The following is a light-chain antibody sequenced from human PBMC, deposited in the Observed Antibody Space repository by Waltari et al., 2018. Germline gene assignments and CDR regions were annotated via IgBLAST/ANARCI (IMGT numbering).Light chain of an antibody. CDR3: LQASLLPLT. CDR2: KDS. Sequence: DAVMTQSPLSLPVTPGQPASISCRASQILVHTDGKTYVNGYHQRPGQSPRRLIYKDSNRESGVPDRFSGSGSGTDFTLNISRVEAEDVGVYYCLQASLLPLTFGRGTKVEIK. V-gene: IGKV2-30*02. J-gene: IGKJ1*01. CDR1: QILVHTDGKTY.